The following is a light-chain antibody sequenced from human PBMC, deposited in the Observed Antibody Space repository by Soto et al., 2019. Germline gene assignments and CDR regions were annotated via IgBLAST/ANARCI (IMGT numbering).Light chain of an antibody. CDR2: DAS. J-gene: IGKJ5*01. CDR1: QSVEHY. CDR3: QQRGNWPPIT. Sequence: ETVLTQSPATLSLSPGERATLSCRASQSVEHYLAWYQQKPGQAPRLLIYDASNRATGIPARFSGSGSGTDFTLTISSLEPEDFAVYYCQQRGNWPPITFGQGTRLEIK. V-gene: IGKV3-11*01.